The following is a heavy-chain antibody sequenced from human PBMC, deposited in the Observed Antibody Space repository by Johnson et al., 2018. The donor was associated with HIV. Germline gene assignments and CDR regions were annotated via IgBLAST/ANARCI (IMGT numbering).Heavy chain of an antibody. J-gene: IGHJ3*01. V-gene: IGHV3-48*04. CDR1: GFTFDDYG. CDR2: ISTNVNDM. D-gene: IGHD1-26*01. Sequence: VQLVESGGGVVRPGGSLRLSCAASGFTFDDYGMSWVRQAQGKGLEWVSYISTNVNDMYYADSVQGRFTISRDNAKNSLFLQMNSLRAEDTAVYYCAREGELDAFDVWGQGTMVTVSS. CDR3: AREGELDAFDV.